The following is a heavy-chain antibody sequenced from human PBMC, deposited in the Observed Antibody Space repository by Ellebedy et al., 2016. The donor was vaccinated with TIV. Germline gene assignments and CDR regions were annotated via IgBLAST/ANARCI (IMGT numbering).Heavy chain of an antibody. J-gene: IGHJ4*02. CDR3: ARNADYYDSSGYYYGDLRY. CDR1: GFTFSSYS. CDR2: ISSSSRYI. D-gene: IGHD3-22*01. V-gene: IGHV3-21*01. Sequence: GESLKISCAASGFTFSSYSMNWVRQAPGKGLEWVSSISSSSRYIYYADSVKGRFTISRDNAKNSLYLQMNSLRAEDTAVYYCARNADYYDSSGYYYGDLRYWGQGTLVTVSS.